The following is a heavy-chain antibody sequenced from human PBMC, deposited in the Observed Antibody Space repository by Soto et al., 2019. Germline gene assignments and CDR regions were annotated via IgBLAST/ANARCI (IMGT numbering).Heavy chain of an antibody. CDR3: TTANDFWSGYIDY. J-gene: IGHJ4*02. V-gene: IGHV3-15*07. CDR2: IKSKTDGGTT. D-gene: IGHD3-3*01. CDR1: GFTFSNAW. Sequence: GGSLRLSCAASGFTFSNAWMNWVRQAPGKGLEWVGRIKSKTDGGTTDYAAPVKGRFTISRDDSKNTLYLQMNSLKTEDTAVYYCTTANDFWSGYIDYWGQGTLVTVSS.